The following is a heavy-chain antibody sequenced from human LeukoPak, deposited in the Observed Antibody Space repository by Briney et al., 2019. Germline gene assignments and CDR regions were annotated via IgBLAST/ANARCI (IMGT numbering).Heavy chain of an antibody. Sequence: SETLSLTCAVSSGSLSGYSWGWIRQAPRKGLDWIGEIHHSGRTTYNSSLKNRVTISLDKPKSQFSLLLTSVTAADTAVYYCTRQSGTVTPIDYWGQGILVTVSS. D-gene: IGHD4-17*01. CDR3: TRQSGTVTPIDY. J-gene: IGHJ4*02. V-gene: IGHV4-34*01. CDR1: SGSLSGYS. CDR2: IHHSGRT.